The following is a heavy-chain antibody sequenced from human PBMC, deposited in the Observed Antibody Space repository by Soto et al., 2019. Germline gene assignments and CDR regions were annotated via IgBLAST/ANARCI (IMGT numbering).Heavy chain of an antibody. CDR1: GFTFSSYA. CDR2: ISGSGGST. Sequence: EVQLLESGGGLVQPGGSLRLSCAASGFTFSSYAMSWVRQAPGKGLEWVSAISGSGGSTYYADSVKGRFTSSRDNSKNTLYLQMNSLRAEDTAVYYCAKNLRGGDGWGDYYYYYYGMDVWGQGTTVTVSS. V-gene: IGHV3-23*01. D-gene: IGHD2-21*02. J-gene: IGHJ6*02. CDR3: AKNLRGGDGWGDYYYYYYGMDV.